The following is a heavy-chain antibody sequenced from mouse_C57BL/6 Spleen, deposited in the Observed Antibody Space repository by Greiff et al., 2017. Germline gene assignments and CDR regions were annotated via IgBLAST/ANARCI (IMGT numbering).Heavy chain of an antibody. J-gene: IGHJ2*01. V-gene: IGHV1-53*01. CDR3: ARWNYGSSY. D-gene: IGHD1-1*01. CDR1: GYTFTSYD. Sequence: QVQLKQSGPELVKPGASVKLSCKASGYTFTSYDINWVKQRPGQGLEWIGNINPSYGGTNYNEKFKSKATLTVDKSSSTAYMQLSSLTSEDSAVYYCARWNYGSSYWGQGTTLTVSS. CDR2: INPSYGGT.